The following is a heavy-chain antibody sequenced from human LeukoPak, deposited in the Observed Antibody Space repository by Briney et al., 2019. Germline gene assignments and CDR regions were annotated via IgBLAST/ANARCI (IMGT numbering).Heavy chain of an antibody. CDR2: IFTTGIT. V-gene: IGHV4-4*07. Sequence: SETLSLTCTVPGGSISLYYWNWIRRPAGKGLEWIGRIFTTGITNYKSSLKSRVTMSVDTSKNQFSLNLTSVTAADTAVYYCARESSGTYYNPLGYMDVWGKGTTVTVSS. J-gene: IGHJ6*03. CDR3: ARESSGTYYNPLGYMDV. CDR1: GGSISLYY. D-gene: IGHD3-10*01.